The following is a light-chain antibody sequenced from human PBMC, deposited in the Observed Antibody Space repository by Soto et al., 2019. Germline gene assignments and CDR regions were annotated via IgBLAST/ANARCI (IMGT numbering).Light chain of an antibody. V-gene: IGKV1-12*01. CDR1: QALSTS. J-gene: IGKJ1*01. Sequence: IHMTQSPSSVSASVGDRVTITCRASQALSTSLAWYQQRPGKAPKLLIYGVSTLQTGVPSRFSGSGSGTDFTLTISRLQPEDFATYYCQQTISFPWTFGQGTKVDI. CDR3: QQTISFPWT. CDR2: GVS.